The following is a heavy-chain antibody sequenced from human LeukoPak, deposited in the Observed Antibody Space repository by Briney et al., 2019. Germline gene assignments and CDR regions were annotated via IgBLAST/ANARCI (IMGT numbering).Heavy chain of an antibody. J-gene: IGHJ3*02. CDR2: IYHSGST. Sequence: NPSETLSLTCTVSGGSISSGGYYWSWIRQPPGKGLEWIGYIYHSGSTYYNPSLKSRVTISVDRSKNQFSLKLSSVTAADTAVYYCARMYYYDSSGYQDDAFDIWGQGTMVTVSS. D-gene: IGHD3-22*01. CDR3: ARMYYYDSSGYQDDAFDI. V-gene: IGHV4-30-2*01. CDR1: GGSISSGGYY.